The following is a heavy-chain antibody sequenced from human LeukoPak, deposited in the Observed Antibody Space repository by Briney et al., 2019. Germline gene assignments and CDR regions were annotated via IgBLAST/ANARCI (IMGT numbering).Heavy chain of an antibody. Sequence: PSETLSLTCTVSGGSISSYYWSWIRQPPGKGLEWIGYIYYSGSTNYNPSLKSRVTISADTSKNQFSLKLSSVTAADTAVYYCARFRELSYYYYYGMDVWGQGTTVTVSS. CDR1: GGSISSYY. CDR3: ARFRELSYYYYYGMDV. V-gene: IGHV4-59*08. CDR2: IYYSGST. J-gene: IGHJ6*02. D-gene: IGHD1-26*01.